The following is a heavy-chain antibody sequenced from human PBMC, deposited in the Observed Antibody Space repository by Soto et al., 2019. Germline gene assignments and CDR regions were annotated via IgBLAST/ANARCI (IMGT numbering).Heavy chain of an antibody. J-gene: IGHJ6*02. CDR1: GYSFTNYW. Sequence: GESLKISCKGSGYSFTNYWIGWVRQIPGKGLEWMGIIYPGDSDTRYSPSFQGQVTISADKSISTAYLQWSSLKASDTAMYYCARTAAAGKYYNGMDVWGQGTTVTVSS. CDR2: IYPGDSDT. V-gene: IGHV5-51*01. CDR3: ARTAAAGKYYNGMDV. D-gene: IGHD6-13*01.